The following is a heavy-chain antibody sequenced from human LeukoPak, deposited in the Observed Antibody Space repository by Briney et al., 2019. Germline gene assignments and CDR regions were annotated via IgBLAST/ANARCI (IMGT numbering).Heavy chain of an antibody. J-gene: IGHJ3*02. CDR1: HYSISSGYH. D-gene: IGHD3-10*01. CDR3: ARRSRYYGSGTWAFDI. Sequence: KTSETLSLTCTVSHYSISSGYHWGWIRQPPGKGLEWIGNIYRSGSTYYNPSLKSRVTISVDTSKNQFSLKVNSVTAADTAVYYCARRSRYYGSGTWAFDIWGQGTMVTVSS. CDR2: IYRSGST. V-gene: IGHV4-38-2*02.